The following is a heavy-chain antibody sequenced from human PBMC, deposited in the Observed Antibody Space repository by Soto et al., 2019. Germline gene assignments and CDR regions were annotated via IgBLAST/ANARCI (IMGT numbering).Heavy chain of an antibody. CDR3: ARGRSSVPDRRGIGYYGLDV. Sequence: QVQLQQWGADVLKPSETLSLTCVVNGGSFSGYYWSWIRQSPGKGLEWIGEINDSGITDSNPSLESRVTISVDMSKNQFSLNLNSVTAAGSAVYHCARGRSSVPDRRGIGYYGLDVWGQGTTVTVSS. CDR1: GGSFSGYY. J-gene: IGHJ6*02. CDR2: INDSGIT. V-gene: IGHV4-34*01. D-gene: IGHD6-6*01.